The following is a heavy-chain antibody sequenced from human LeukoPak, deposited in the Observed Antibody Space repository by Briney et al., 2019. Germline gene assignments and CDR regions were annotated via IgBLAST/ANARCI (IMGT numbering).Heavy chain of an antibody. CDR3: ARGLFLEWLSSYYFDY. J-gene: IGHJ4*02. CDR2: ISSSSSYI. D-gene: IGHD3-3*01. Sequence: GGSLRLSCAASGFTFSSYSMNWVRQAPGKGLEWVSSISSSSSYIYYADSVKGRLTISRDNAKNSLYLQMNSLRAEDTAVYYCARGLFLEWLSSYYFDYWGQGTLVTVSS. CDR1: GFTFSSYS. V-gene: IGHV3-21*01.